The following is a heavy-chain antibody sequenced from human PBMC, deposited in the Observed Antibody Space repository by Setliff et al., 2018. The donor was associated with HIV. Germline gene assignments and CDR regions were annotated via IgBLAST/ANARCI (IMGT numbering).Heavy chain of an antibody. D-gene: IGHD3-22*01. CDR3: ARVSPPSPYHYDTRGFDT. CDR2: ISPSGDRT. J-gene: IGHJ4*02. CDR1: GYAFTSQF. Sequence: ASVKVSCKASGYAFTSQFMHWVRQAPGQGLEWMGIISPSGDRTTYAQRFRGRVTMTSDTSTGTVYMELSSLRSEDTAVYYCARVSPPSPYHYDTRGFDTWGQGTLVTVSS. V-gene: IGHV1-46*01.